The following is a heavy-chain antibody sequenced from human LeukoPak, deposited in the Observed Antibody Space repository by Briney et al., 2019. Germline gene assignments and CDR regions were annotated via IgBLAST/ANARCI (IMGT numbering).Heavy chain of an antibody. V-gene: IGHV1-18*01. CDR2: ISAYNGNT. CDR1: GYTFTSYG. J-gene: IGHJ3*02. CDR3: ARDLALELPVENAFDI. Sequence: ASVKVSCKASGYTFTSYGISWVRQAPGQGLEWMGWISAYNGNTNYAQKLQGRVTMTTDTSTSTAYMELRSLRSDDTAVYYCARDLALELPVENAFDIWGQGTMVTVSS. D-gene: IGHD1-26*01.